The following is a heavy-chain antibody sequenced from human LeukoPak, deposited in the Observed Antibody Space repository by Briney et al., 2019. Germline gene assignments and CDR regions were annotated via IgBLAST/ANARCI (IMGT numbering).Heavy chain of an antibody. Sequence: GGSLRLSWAASGFTFKNYGMHRVRQAPGKGLEWVGVITYDGSNKYYGDSVKGRFTISRDNSKNTLYLEMNSLRAEDTAVYYCATLWFGSGIDFDYWGQGSLVTVSS. D-gene: IGHD3-10*01. CDR1: GFTFKNYG. J-gene: IGHJ4*02. CDR2: ITYDGSNK. V-gene: IGHV3-30*03. CDR3: ATLWFGSGIDFDY.